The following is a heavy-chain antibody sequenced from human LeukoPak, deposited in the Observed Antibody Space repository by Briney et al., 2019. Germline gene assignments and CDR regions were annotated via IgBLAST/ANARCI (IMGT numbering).Heavy chain of an antibody. Sequence: SETLSLTCNVSSDTIGGSSYYWGWIRQPPGKGLEFIVRIYYSGRAYCNPSLKSRVTVSIDTSKKQFYLNLRSVTAADTAVYFCARQSLSNYYFDYWGQGTLVTVSS. J-gene: IGHJ4*02. D-gene: IGHD4-11*01. CDR1: SDTIGGSSYY. CDR2: IYYSGRA. V-gene: IGHV4-39*01. CDR3: ARQSLSNYYFDY.